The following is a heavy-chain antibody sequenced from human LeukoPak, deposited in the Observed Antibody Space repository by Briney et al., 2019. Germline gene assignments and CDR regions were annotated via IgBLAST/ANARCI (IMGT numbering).Heavy chain of an antibody. CDR3: ARVLSSSTSYPDY. Sequence: GGSLRPSCAASGFTFSSYGMHWVRQAPGKGLEWVAVISYDGSNKYYADSVKGRFTISRDNSKNTLYLQMNSLRAEDTAVYYCARVLSSSTSYPDYWGQGTLVTVSS. CDR2: ISYDGSNK. V-gene: IGHV3-30*03. J-gene: IGHJ4*02. D-gene: IGHD2-2*01. CDR1: GFTFSSYG.